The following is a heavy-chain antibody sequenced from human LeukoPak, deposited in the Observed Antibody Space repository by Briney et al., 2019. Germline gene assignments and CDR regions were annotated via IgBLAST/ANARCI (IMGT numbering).Heavy chain of an antibody. CDR2: ISGSGGST. CDR1: GFTFSSYA. V-gene: IGHV3-23*01. CDR3: AKGPYSTSSPDY. Sequence: GGSLRLSCAASGFTFSSYAMSWVRQAPGKGLEWVSVISGSGGSTYYADSVKGRFTIFRDNSKNTLYLQMNSLRVEDTAVFYCAKGPYSTSSPDYWGQGTLVTVSS. D-gene: IGHD6-6*01. J-gene: IGHJ4*02.